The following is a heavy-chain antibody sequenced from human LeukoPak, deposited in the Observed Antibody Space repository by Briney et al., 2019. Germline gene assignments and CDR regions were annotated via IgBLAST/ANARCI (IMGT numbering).Heavy chain of an antibody. CDR3: AAGGYDSGLVY. CDR1: GYTFTSYD. Sequence: ASVTVSCTASGYTFTSYDINWVRQAPGQGLEWMGWMNPNSGNTGYAQKFQGRVTITRNTSISTAYMELSSLRSEDTAVYYCAAGGYDSGLVYWGQGTLVTVSS. V-gene: IGHV1-8*03. J-gene: IGHJ4*02. D-gene: IGHD5-12*01. CDR2: MNPNSGNT.